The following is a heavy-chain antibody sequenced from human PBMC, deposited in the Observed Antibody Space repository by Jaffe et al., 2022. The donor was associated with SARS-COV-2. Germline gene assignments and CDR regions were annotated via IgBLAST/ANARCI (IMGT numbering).Heavy chain of an antibody. CDR1: GYTFTNYY. CDR2: INPSSGGT. D-gene: IGHD3-22*01. V-gene: IGHV1-46*01. CDR3: ARSLTLIVATYFDY. Sequence: QLQLEQSGAEVRKPGASVNVSCKASGYTFTNYYMHWVRQAPGQGLEWMGLINPSSGGTKYAQRFQDRVTLTRDTSTSTVYLELSSLRSEDTAVYYCARSLTLIVATYFDYWGQGTLVTVSS. J-gene: IGHJ4*02.